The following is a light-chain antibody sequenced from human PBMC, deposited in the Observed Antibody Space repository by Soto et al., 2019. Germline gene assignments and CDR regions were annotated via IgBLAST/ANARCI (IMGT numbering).Light chain of an antibody. CDR1: SSNIGAGYD. CDR3: QSSDSSLSGPRL. CDR2: GNS. V-gene: IGLV1-40*01. J-gene: IGLJ2*01. Sequence: QSALTQPPSVSGAPGQTVTISCTGSSSNIGAGYDVHWYQQLPGTAPKLLIYGNSNRPSGVPDRFSGSKSGTLASLAITGLQAEDEADYYCQSSDSSLSGPRLFGGGTKLTVL.